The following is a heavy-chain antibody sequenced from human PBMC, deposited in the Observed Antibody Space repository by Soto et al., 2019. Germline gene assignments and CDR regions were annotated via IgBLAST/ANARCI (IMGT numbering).Heavy chain of an antibody. CDR1: GFTFSSYD. Sequence: GGSLRLSCAASGFTFSSYDMHWVRQAPGKGLEWVAVISFDGSSNYYADSVKGRFTISRDTSKNTLYLQMNSLRAEDTAVYYCAKFRGDWNAIDISGQGTMVTVSS. CDR3: AKFRGDWNAIDI. D-gene: IGHD2-21*02. J-gene: IGHJ3*02. CDR2: ISFDGSSN. V-gene: IGHV3-30*18.